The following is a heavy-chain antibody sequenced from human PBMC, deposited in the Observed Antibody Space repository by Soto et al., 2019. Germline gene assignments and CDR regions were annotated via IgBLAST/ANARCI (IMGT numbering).Heavy chain of an antibody. CDR2: IKFDGSTT. CDR3: ARSNNDYYGVDV. CDR1: GFTFSSYA. Sequence: QPGGSLRLSCAASGFTFSSYAMSWVRQAPGKGLVWVSRIKFDGSTTNYADSVKGRFTISRDDAKNTVYLQMNSLRAEDTAIYYCARSNNDYYGVDVWGQGTTVTVSS. V-gene: IGHV3-74*01. J-gene: IGHJ6*02. D-gene: IGHD4-4*01.